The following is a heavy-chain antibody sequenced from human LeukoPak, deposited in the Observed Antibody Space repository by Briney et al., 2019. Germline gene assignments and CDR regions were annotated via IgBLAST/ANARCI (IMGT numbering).Heavy chain of an antibody. CDR2: IYYSGNT. D-gene: IGHD6-19*01. CDR3: ARENYSSGWYGIIDY. Sequence: SETLSLPCTVSGRSISNYYGSWLRHPPGKGVDGIGYIYYSGNTNYNPSLRSRLPLSVDTSKNQFSLKLSSVTAADTAVYYCARENYSSGWYGIIDYWGQGTLVTVSS. J-gene: IGHJ4*02. V-gene: IGHV4-59*01. CDR1: GRSISNYY.